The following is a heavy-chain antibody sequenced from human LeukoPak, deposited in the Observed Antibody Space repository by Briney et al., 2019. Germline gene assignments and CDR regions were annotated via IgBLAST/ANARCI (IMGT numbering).Heavy chain of an antibody. D-gene: IGHD3-22*01. CDR3: ARKDSYYDSSAYDY. CDR1: GYTFTGYY. J-gene: IGHJ4*02. V-gene: IGHV1-2*02. CDR2: INPNSGVT. Sequence: ASVTVSCKASGYTFTGYYIHWVRQAPGQGLDWMEWINPNSGVTIYAQNFQGRVTMTRDTSISTAYMELSRLRSDDTAVYYCARKDSYYDSSAYDYWGQGTLVTVSS.